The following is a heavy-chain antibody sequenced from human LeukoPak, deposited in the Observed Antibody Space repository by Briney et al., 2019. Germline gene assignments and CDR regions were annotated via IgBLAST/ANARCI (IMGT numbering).Heavy chain of an antibody. Sequence: GGSLRLSCAASGFTFSNAWMSWVRQAPGKGLEWVGRIKRKTDGGTTDYAAPVKGRFTISRGDSKNTLYLQMNSLKTEDTAVYYFTTMAEWGQGTMVTVSS. CDR2: IKRKTDGGTT. J-gene: IGHJ3*01. D-gene: IGHD5-24*01. CDR1: GFTFSNAW. V-gene: IGHV3-15*01. CDR3: TTMAE.